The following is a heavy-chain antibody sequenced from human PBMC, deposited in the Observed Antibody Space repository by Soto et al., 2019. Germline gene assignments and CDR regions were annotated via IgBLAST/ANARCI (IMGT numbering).Heavy chain of an antibody. D-gene: IGHD3-22*01. Sequence: EAQLVESGGGLVQPGGSLRLSCAASGFTFSSYSMNWVRQAPGKGLEWVSYISSSGSTIYYADSVKGRFTISRDNAKNSLYLQMNSLRDEDTAVYYCARGNPITMIVVVAPDFDYWGQGTLVTVSS. CDR3: ARGNPITMIVVVAPDFDY. J-gene: IGHJ4*02. CDR1: GFTFSSYS. CDR2: ISSSGSTI. V-gene: IGHV3-48*02.